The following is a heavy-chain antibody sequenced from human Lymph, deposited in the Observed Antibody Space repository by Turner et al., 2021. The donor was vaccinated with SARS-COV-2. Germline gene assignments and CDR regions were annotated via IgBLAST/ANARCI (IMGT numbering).Heavy chain of an antibody. Sequence: QVQLVQSGAEVRNPGASVTVSCKASGYTFTGYYMHWVRQAPGQGLEWMGWINPNSGGTYYAQKFQGRVTMTRNTSISTAYMELSRLRSDETAVYYCARDSSSGWQFDYWGQGTMVTVSS. CDR3: ARDSSSGWQFDY. CDR1: GYTFTGYY. J-gene: IGHJ4*02. CDR2: INPNSGGT. D-gene: IGHD6-19*01. V-gene: IGHV1-2*02.